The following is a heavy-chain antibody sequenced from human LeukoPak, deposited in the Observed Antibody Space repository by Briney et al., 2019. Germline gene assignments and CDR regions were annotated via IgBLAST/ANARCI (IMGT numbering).Heavy chain of an antibody. J-gene: IGHJ3*02. CDR3: ARTAYYYDSSGYDDAFDI. V-gene: IGHV3-11*01. CDR1: GFTFSDYY. D-gene: IGHD3-22*01. CDR2: ISSGGYTI. Sequence: GGSLRVSCAASGFTFSDYYMTWIRQAPGKGLEWLSCISSGGYTIYYADSVKGRFTLSRDNAKNSLYLQMNSLRAEDTAVYYCARTAYYYDSSGYDDAFDIWGQGTMVTVSS.